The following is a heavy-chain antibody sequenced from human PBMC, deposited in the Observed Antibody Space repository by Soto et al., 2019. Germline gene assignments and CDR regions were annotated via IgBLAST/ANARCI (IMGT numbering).Heavy chain of an antibody. J-gene: IGHJ6*02. Sequence: ASVKVSCKASGYTFTGYYMHWVRQAPGQGLEWMGWINPNSGGTNYAQKFQGRVTMTRDTSISTAYMELSRLRSDDTAVYYCARDLSRGVLRYFDWSPRDYYYYGMDVWGQGTTVTVSS. CDR1: GYTFTGYY. CDR2: INPNSGGT. D-gene: IGHD3-9*01. CDR3: ARDLSRGVLRYFDWSPRDYYYYGMDV. V-gene: IGHV1-2*02.